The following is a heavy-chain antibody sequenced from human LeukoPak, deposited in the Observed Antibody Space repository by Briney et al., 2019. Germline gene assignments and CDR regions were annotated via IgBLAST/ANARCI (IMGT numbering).Heavy chain of an antibody. CDR1: GFNFSSYV. CDR3: AKQSTARSLGE. V-gene: IGHV3-64*01. J-gene: IGHJ4*02. D-gene: IGHD6-6*01. Sequence: GGSLRLSCAASGFNFSSYVMHWVRQAPGKGLEYVSAISSNGGSTYYANSVKGRFTISRDNSKNTLYLQMGCLRAEDTAVYYCAKQSTARSLGEGGQGTLVTVSS. CDR2: ISSNGGST.